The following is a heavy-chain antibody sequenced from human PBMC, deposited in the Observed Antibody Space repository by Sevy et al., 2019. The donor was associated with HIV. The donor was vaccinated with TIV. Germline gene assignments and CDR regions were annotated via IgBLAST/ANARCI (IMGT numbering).Heavy chain of an antibody. V-gene: IGHV1-24*01. J-gene: IGHJ5*02. CDR2: FDPQDRA. Sequence: ASVKVSCKVSGYTLTKLYIHWVRQAPGKGLEWMGDFDPQDRAIYAQRFQGRLTMTEDTSTDTAYMELSSLTSEDTAVYYCATVGLRYCSGASCYQGDWFDPWGQGTLVTVSS. D-gene: IGHD2-15*01. CDR3: ATVGLRYCSGASCYQGDWFDP. CDR1: GYTLTKLY.